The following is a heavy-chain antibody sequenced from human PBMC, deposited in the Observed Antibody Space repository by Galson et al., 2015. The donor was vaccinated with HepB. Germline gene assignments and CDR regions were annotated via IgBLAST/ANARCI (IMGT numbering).Heavy chain of an antibody. CDR3: ARDTYTYPNDYGMDV. CDR1: GFSFSSYS. V-gene: IGHV3-21*01. Sequence: SLRLSCAASGFSFSSYSMNWVCQAPGKGLEWVSSISRSSSYIYYGDSVKGRFTISRDNARNSLYLQMNSLRVEDTAVYYCARDTYTYPNDYGMDVWGQGTTATVSS. CDR2: ISRSSSYI. J-gene: IGHJ6*02. D-gene: IGHD4-11*01.